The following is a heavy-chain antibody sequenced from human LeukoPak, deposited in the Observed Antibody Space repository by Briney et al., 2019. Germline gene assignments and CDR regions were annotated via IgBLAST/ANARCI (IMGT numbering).Heavy chain of an antibody. V-gene: IGHV1-69*05. CDR1: GGTFSSHA. J-gene: IGHJ6*03. CDR3: ARGENLKDMDV. CDR2: INRIFGTA. Sequence: GASVKVSCKASGGTFSSHAISWVRQAPGQGLEWMGGINRIFGTADYAQKFQGRVTITTDESTSTAYMELSSLRSEDTAVYYCARGENLKDMDVWGKGTTVTVSS.